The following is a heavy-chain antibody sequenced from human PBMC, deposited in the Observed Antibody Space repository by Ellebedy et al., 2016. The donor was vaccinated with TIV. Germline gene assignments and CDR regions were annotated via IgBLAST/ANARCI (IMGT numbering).Heavy chain of an antibody. Sequence: ASVKVSXXASGYTFISFGISWVRQAPGQGLEWMRWISTYNGNTDYAQKLQGRVTMTIDTSTTTAHLEVRSLRSDDTAVYYCALDCTSSSCYNDHWGQGTLVTVSS. J-gene: IGHJ4*02. V-gene: IGHV1-18*01. CDR3: ALDCTSSSCYNDH. CDR1: GYTFISFG. CDR2: ISTYNGNT. D-gene: IGHD2-2*02.